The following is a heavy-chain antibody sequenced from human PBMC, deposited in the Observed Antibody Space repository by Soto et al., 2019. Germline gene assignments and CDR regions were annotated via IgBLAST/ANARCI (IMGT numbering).Heavy chain of an antibody. V-gene: IGHV3-30*18. CDR3: AKQALGPTVFDS. CDR2: ISYDGSSQ. CDR1: GFTFSSFG. Sequence: QVQLVESGGGVVQSGRSLRLSCAASGFTFSSFGIHWVRQAPGMGLEWVSTISYDGSSQFYANSVKGRFTISRDNFKNTLYLQMNSLRAEDTAVYYCAKQALGPTVFDSWGQGTLVTVSS. D-gene: IGHD1-26*01. J-gene: IGHJ4*02.